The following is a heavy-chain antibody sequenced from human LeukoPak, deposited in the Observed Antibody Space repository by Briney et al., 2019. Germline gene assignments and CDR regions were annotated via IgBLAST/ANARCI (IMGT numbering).Heavy chain of an antibody. CDR1: GFTFSSYA. V-gene: IGHV3-23*01. CDR2: ISGSGDRT. D-gene: IGHD6-13*01. CDR3: AKGGPYSSSWGGKFDH. J-gene: IGHJ4*02. Sequence: GSLRLSCAASGFTFSSYAMSWVRQAPGKGLEWVSSISGSGDRTYYADSVNGRFTISRDNSKNTLYLQMNSLRAEDTAIYYCAKGGPYSSSWGGKFDHWGQGTLVTVSS.